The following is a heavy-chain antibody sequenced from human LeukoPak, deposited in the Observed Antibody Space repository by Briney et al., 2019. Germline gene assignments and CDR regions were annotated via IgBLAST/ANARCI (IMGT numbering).Heavy chain of an antibody. CDR2: ISSSSSYI. Sequence: GGSLRLSCAASGFTFSSYSMNWVRQAPGKGLEWVSSISSSSSYIYYADSVKGRFTISRDNAKNSLYLQMNSLRAEDTAVYYCARGYSSGWYPNWFDPWGQGTLVTVSS. J-gene: IGHJ5*02. CDR3: ARGYSSGWYPNWFDP. D-gene: IGHD6-19*01. V-gene: IGHV3-21*01. CDR1: GFTFSSYS.